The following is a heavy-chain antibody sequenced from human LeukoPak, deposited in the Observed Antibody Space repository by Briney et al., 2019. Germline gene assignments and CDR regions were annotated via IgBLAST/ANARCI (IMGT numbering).Heavy chain of an antibody. V-gene: IGHV4-31*03. Sequence: SQTLSLTCTVSGGSISSGGYYWSWIRQHPGKGLEWIGYIYYSGSTNYNPSLKSRVTISVDTSKNQFSLKLSSVTAADTAVYYCATGSGYSYGYYYYYYYMDVWGKGTTVTVSS. J-gene: IGHJ6*03. CDR1: GGSISSGGYY. CDR3: ATGSGYSYGYYYYYYYMDV. D-gene: IGHD5-18*01. CDR2: IYYSGST.